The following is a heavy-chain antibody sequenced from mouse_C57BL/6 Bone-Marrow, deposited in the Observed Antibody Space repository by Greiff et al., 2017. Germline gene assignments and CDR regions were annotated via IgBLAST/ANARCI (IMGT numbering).Heavy chain of an antibody. V-gene: IGHV5-12*01. D-gene: IGHD4-1*01. Sequence: EVHLVESGGGLVQPGGSLKLSCAASGFTFSDYYMYWVRQTPEKRLEWVAYISNGGGSTYYPDTVKGRFTISRDNAKNTLYLQMSRLKSEDTAMYYCARPELGVYAMDYWGQGTSVTVSS. CDR2: ISNGGGST. J-gene: IGHJ4*01. CDR3: ARPELGVYAMDY. CDR1: GFTFSDYY.